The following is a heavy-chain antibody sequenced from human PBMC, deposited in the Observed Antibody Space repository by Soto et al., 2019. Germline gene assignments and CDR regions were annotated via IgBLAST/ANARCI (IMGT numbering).Heavy chain of an antibody. J-gene: IGHJ5*02. CDR2: FDPEDGET. CDR1: GYTLTELS. CDR3: ATHQRFLEWVNWFDP. V-gene: IGHV1-24*01. D-gene: IGHD3-3*01. Sequence: GASVKVSCKVSGYTLTELSMHWVRQAPGKGLEWMGGFDPEDGETIYAQKFQGRVTMTEDTSTDTAYMELSSLRSEDTAVYYCATHQRFLEWVNWFDPWGQGTLVTVSS.